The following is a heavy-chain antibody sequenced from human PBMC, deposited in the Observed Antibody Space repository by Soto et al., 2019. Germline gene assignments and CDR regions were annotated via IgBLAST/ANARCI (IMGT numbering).Heavy chain of an antibody. V-gene: IGHV3-33*01. CDR3: ARDLGLADAFDI. J-gene: IGHJ3*02. CDR1: GFTFSSYG. CDR2: IWYDGSNK. D-gene: IGHD6-19*01. Sequence: QVQLVESGGGVVQPGRSLRLSCAASGFTFSSYGMHWVRQAPGKGLERVAVIWYDGSNKYYADSVKGRFTISRDNSKNTLYLQMNSLRAEDTAVYYCARDLGLADAFDIWGQGTMVTVSS.